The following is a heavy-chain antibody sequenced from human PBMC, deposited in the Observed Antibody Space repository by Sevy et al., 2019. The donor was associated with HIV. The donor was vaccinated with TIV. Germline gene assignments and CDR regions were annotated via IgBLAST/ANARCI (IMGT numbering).Heavy chain of an antibody. V-gene: IGHV3-48*02. CDR3: AREHIGSFPDF. J-gene: IGHJ4*02. Sequence: GGSLRLSCAASGFTFRDYPMNWIRQAPGKGLEWLSYISRASDSIYYADSVMGRFTVSRDNAKNSLYLQMDRLSDEDMAIYYCAREHIGSFPDFWGQGTLVTVSS. CDR2: ISRASDSI. CDR1: GFTFRDYP. D-gene: IGHD1-26*01.